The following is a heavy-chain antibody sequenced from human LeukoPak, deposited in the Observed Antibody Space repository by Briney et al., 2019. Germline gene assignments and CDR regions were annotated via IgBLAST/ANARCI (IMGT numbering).Heavy chain of an antibody. Sequence: GGSLRLSCAASGFTFTSYWMSWVRQAPGKGLELVANIKQDGSEKYYVDSVKGQFTISRDNAKNSLYQQMNSLRAEDTAVYYCAREEYGDHLWWGQGTLVTVSS. CDR2: IKQDGSEK. J-gene: IGHJ4*02. CDR3: AREEYGDHLW. D-gene: IGHD4-17*01. V-gene: IGHV3-7*01. CDR1: GFTFTSYW.